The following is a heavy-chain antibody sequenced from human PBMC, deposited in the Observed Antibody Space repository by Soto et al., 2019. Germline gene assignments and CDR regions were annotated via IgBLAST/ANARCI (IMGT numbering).Heavy chain of an antibody. CDR3: ASGIHRYYYDSSGYYGY. D-gene: IGHD3-22*01. J-gene: IGHJ4*02. CDR2: IYYSGST. Sequence: QVQLQESGPGLVKPSQTLSLTCTVSGGSISSGGYYWSWIRQHPGKGLEWIGYIYYSGSTYYNPSLKSRVTISVGTSKNQFSLKLSSVTAADTAVYYCASGIHRYYYDSSGYYGYWGQGTLVTVSS. CDR1: GGSISSGGYY. V-gene: IGHV4-31*03.